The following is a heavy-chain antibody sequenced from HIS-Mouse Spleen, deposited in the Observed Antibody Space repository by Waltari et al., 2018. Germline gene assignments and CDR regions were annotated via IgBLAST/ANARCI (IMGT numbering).Heavy chain of an antibody. V-gene: IGHV3-30-3*01. J-gene: IGHJ4*02. Sequence: QAPGKGLEWVAVISYDGSNKYYADSVKGRFTISRDNSKNTLYLQMNSLRAEDTAVYYCVRGIVGATDYWGQGTLVTVSS. CDR3: VRGIVGATDY. D-gene: IGHD1-26*01. CDR2: ISYDGSNK.